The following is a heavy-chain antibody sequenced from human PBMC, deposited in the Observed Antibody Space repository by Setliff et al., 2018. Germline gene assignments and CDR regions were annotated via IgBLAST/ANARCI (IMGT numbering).Heavy chain of an antibody. CDR3: ARDNPIVGATDY. CDR2: SNHGGST. CDR1: GESFSNNY. J-gene: IGHJ4*02. V-gene: IGHV4-34*01. D-gene: IGHD1-26*01. Sequence: SETLSLTCSVYGESFSNNYWSWIRQTPGKGLEWIGESNHGGSTSYHPSLKSRLTMSVGTSKNQFSLNLSSVTAADTAVYFCARDNPIVGATDYWGQGTLVTVSS.